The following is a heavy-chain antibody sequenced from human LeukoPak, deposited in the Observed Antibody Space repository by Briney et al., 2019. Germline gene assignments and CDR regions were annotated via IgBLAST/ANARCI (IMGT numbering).Heavy chain of an antibody. V-gene: IGHV3-23*01. Sequence: PGPSLRLSCAASGFTFSSDAMSWVRQAPGKGLDWLSAISGSGGSTYYADSVKGRFTISRDNSKNTLYLQMNSLRAEDTAVYYCAKVGYGSGSSGFDYWGQGTLVTVSS. CDR3: AKVGYGSGSSGFDY. CDR2: ISGSGGST. J-gene: IGHJ4*02. CDR1: GFTFSSDA. D-gene: IGHD3-10*01.